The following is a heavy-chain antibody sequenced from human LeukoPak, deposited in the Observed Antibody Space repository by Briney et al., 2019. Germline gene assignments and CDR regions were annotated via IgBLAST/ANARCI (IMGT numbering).Heavy chain of an antibody. Sequence: SETLSLTCAVYGGSFSGYYWSWIRQPPGKGLEWIGSIYYSGSTYYNPSLKSRVTISVDTSKNQFSLKLSSVTAADTAVYYCAREKDDYVWGSSRSMGSIGYWGQGTLVTVSS. CDR1: GGSFSGYY. J-gene: IGHJ4*02. CDR3: AREKDDYVWGSSRSMGSIGY. D-gene: IGHD3-16*02. V-gene: IGHV4-34*01. CDR2: IYYSGST.